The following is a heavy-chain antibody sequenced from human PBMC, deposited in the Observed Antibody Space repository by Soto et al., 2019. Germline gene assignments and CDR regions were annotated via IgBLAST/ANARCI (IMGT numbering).Heavy chain of an antibody. Sequence: QVQLVQSGAEVKKPGASVKVSCKASGYTFTSYGISWVRQAPGQGLEWMGWISAYNGNTNYAQKLQGRVTMTTDTSTSTAYMERTSLRADDTSVYYCARECPSYGYQPWCVTGDAFDIWGQGTMVTVSS. V-gene: IGHV1-18*01. CDR3: ARECPSYGYQPWCVTGDAFDI. CDR1: GYTFTSYG. CDR2: ISAYNGNT. D-gene: IGHD5-18*01. J-gene: IGHJ3*02.